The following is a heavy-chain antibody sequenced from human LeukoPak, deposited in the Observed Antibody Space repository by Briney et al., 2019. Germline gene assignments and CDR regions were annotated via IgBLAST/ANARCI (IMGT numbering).Heavy chain of an antibody. Sequence: PGGSLRLSCAASGFTFDDYAMHWVRQAPGKGLEWVSGISWNSGSIGYADSVKGRFTISRDNAKNSLYLQMNSLRAEDTALYYCAKDKGWVVTPSGAFDIWGQGTMVTVSS. CDR3: AKDKGWVVTPSGAFDI. CDR2: ISWNSGSI. V-gene: IGHV3-9*01. D-gene: IGHD4-23*01. CDR1: GFTFDDYA. J-gene: IGHJ3*02.